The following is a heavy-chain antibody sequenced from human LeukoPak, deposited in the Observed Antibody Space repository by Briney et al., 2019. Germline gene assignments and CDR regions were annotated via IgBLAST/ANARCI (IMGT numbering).Heavy chain of an antibody. J-gene: IGHJ4*02. CDR1: GFTFSSYS. V-gene: IGHV3-21*04. CDR2: ISSSSSYI. CDR3: ARRRDSGSLQHFDY. Sequence: GGSLRLSCAASGFTFSSYSMNWVRQAPGKGLEWVSSISSSSSYIYYADSVKGRFTISRDNAKNSLYPQMNSLRAEDTAVYYCARRRDSGSLQHFDYWGQGTLVTVSS. D-gene: IGHD1-26*01.